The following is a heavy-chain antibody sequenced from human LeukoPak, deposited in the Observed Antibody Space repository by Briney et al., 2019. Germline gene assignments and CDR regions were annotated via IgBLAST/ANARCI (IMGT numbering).Heavy chain of an antibody. CDR2: TYYRSKWYN. CDR1: GDSVSSNSAG. CDR3: ARERGHYYGSGKFDY. D-gene: IGHD3-10*01. Sequence: SQTLSLTCAISGDSVSSNSAGWNWIRQSPSRGLEWLGRTYYRSKWYNDYAVSVKSRITINPDTSKNQFSLQLNSVTPEDTAVYYRARERGHYYGSGKFDYWGQGTLVTVSS. J-gene: IGHJ4*02. V-gene: IGHV6-1*01.